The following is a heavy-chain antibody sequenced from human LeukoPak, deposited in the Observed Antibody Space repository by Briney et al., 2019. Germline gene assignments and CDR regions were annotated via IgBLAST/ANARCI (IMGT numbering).Heavy chain of an antibody. CDR1: GGSISSYY. CDR3: ARGARGYSYGPYDY. Sequence: KSSETLSLTCTVSGGSISSYYWSWIRQPPGKGLEWIGYIHYSGSTYYNPSLKSRVTISIDTSKTQFSLILSSVNAAETAVYYCARGARGYSYGPYDYWGQGTLVTVSS. D-gene: IGHD5-18*01. CDR2: IHYSGST. J-gene: IGHJ4*02. V-gene: IGHV4-59*01.